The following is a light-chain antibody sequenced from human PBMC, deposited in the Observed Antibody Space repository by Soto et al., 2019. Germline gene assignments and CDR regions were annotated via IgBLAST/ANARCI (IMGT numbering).Light chain of an antibody. V-gene: IGKV3-20*01. CDR3: QQYGSSPWT. CDR1: QSVSSSY. CDR2: GAS. Sequence: IMLEQTPGSLSLSRGERATLSFRASQSVSSSYLAWYQQKPAQAPRRLIYGASSRATGIPDRFSGSGSGTDVTLTISRLEPEDFAVYYCQQYGSSPWTFGQGTKVAIK. J-gene: IGKJ1*01.